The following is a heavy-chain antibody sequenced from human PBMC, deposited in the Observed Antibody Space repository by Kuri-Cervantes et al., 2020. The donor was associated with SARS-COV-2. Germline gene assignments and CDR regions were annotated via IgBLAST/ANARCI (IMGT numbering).Heavy chain of an antibody. CDR3: VKDVGYGDLAFGY. J-gene: IGHJ4*02. V-gene: IGHV3-64D*08. CDR1: GFTFSSYA. CDR2: ISSNGGST. Sequence: GGSLRLSCSASGFTFSSYAMHWVRQASGKGLEYVSAISSNGGSTYYADSVKGRFTISRDNSKNTLYRQMSSLRAEDTAVYYCVKDVGYGDLAFGYWGQGTLVTVSS. D-gene: IGHD4-17*01.